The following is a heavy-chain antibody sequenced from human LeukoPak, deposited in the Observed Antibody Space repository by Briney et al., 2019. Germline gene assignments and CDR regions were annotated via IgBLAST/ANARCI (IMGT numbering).Heavy chain of an antibody. J-gene: IGHJ4*02. CDR2: INTYNGNT. CDR3: ARVPSPYYYDSSGPFDY. V-gene: IGHV1-18*01. CDR1: GYTFSTYG. D-gene: IGHD3-22*01. Sequence: EASVKVSCKASGYTFSTYGISWVRQAPGQRLEWVGWINTYNGNTNYAQSLQGRVTMTTDTFTSTAYMELRSLTSDDTAVYYCARVPSPYYYDSSGPFDYWGQGILVTVSS.